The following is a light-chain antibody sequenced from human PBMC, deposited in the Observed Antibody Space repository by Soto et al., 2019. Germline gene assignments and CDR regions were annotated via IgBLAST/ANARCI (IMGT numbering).Light chain of an antibody. V-gene: IGKV3-20*01. CDR1: QSVSSGY. Sequence: EIVLTQSPGTLSLSPGERATLSCRARQSVSSGYLAWYQQKPGQAPRLLIYGASSRATGIPDRFSGSGSGTDFTLSISRLEPEDFAVCYCQQYGSSPPFGGGTKVEIK. CDR3: QQYGSSPP. J-gene: IGKJ4*01. CDR2: GAS.